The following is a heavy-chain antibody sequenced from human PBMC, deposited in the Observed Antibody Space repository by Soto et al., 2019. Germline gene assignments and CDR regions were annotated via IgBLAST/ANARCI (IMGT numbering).Heavy chain of an antibody. Sequence: KASETLSLTYSVSGGSISGSPYHWGWIRQPPGKGLEWIGSIDDSGKVYYNPSLTGRATLFVDTSRNRFSLNLDSVTAADTAVYYCAIPPPIEVAGPDYWGQGTLVTVSS. CDR1: GGSISGSPYH. J-gene: IGHJ4*02. D-gene: IGHD6-19*01. V-gene: IGHV4-39*02. CDR2: IDDSGKV. CDR3: AIPPPIEVAGPDY.